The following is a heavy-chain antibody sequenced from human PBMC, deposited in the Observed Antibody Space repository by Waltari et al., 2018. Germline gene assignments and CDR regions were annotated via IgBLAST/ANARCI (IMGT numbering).Heavy chain of an antibody. V-gene: IGHV3-30*18. CDR2: ISYDGSNK. CDR3: AKEGSHY. Sequence: QVQLVESGGGVVQPGRSLRLSCAASGFTFSSYGMHWVRQAPGKGLEWVAGISYDGSNKYYSDSVKGRFTISRDNSKNTLYLQMNSLRAEDTAVYYCAKEGSHYWGQGTLVTVSS. D-gene: IGHD3-10*01. CDR1: GFTFSSYG. J-gene: IGHJ4*02.